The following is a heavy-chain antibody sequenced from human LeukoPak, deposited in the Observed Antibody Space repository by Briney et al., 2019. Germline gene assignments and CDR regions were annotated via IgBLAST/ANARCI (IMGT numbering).Heavy chain of an antibody. J-gene: IGHJ4*02. V-gene: IGHV4-4*07. CDR1: GGSISSYY. CDR2: IYTSGST. CDR3: ARSPLNYYDSSGYYYYFDY. Sequence: SETLSLTCTVSGGSISSYYRSWIRQPAGKGLEWIGRIYTSGSTNYNPSLKSRVTMSVDTSKNQFSLKLSSVTAADTAVYYCARSPLNYYDSSGYYYYFDYWGQGTLVTVSS. D-gene: IGHD3-22*01.